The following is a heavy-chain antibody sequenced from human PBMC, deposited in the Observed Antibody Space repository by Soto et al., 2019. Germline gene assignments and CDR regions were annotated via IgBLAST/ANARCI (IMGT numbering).Heavy chain of an antibody. V-gene: IGHV1-3*01. CDR1: GYTFTSYA. CDR3: ASDLIADLDAFDI. D-gene: IGHD6-13*01. CDR2: INAGNGNT. Sequence: ASVKVSCKASGYTFTSYAVHWVRQAPGQRLEWMGWINAGNGNTKYSQKFQGRVTITRDTSASTAYMELSSLRSEDTAVYYCASDLIADLDAFDIWGQGTMVTVSS. J-gene: IGHJ3*02.